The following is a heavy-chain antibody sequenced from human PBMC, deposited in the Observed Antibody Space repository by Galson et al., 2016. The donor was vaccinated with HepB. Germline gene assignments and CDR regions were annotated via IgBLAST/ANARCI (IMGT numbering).Heavy chain of an antibody. Sequence: CAISGDSVSSSRAAWNWIRQSPSRGLEWLGRTYYRLKWNNDYAVSVKSRIIINPDTSKNQFSLQLKSVTPEDTAVYYCAGAVEYYTFWSRLYGMDVWGQGITVIVSS. J-gene: IGHJ6*02. CDR1: GDSVSSSRAA. V-gene: IGHV6-1*01. CDR3: AGAVEYYTFWSRLYGMDV. CDR2: TYYRLKWNN. D-gene: IGHD3-3*01.